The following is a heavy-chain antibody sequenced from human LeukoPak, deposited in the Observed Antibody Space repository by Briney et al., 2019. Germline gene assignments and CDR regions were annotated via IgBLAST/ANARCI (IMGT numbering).Heavy chain of an antibody. CDR3: ARGYSSSWYFNWFDP. D-gene: IGHD6-13*01. CDR2: IYHSGST. CDR1: GYAISSGYF. Sequence: ASETLSLTCSVSGYAISSGYFWGWIRQPPGKGLEWIGTIYHSGSTYYNPSLKSRVTISVDTSKNQFSLKLSSVTAADTAVYYCARGYSSSWYFNWFDPWGQGTLVTVSS. V-gene: IGHV4-38-2*02. J-gene: IGHJ5*02.